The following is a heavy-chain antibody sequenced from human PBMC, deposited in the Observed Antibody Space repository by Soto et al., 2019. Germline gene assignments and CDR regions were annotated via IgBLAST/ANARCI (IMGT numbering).Heavy chain of an antibody. Sequence: QVQLVQSGPEMKKPGSSVKGSCKISGGTFSGTAINWVRQAPGQGHEWVGGIIPVFATTHYPQKFQGRVTITADDSTNTVYLELNRLRSDDTAVYHCVRAPHNNRFKSFNWGQGTRVTVSS. D-gene: IGHD1-1*01. V-gene: IGHV1-69*01. CDR3: VRAPHNNRFKSFN. J-gene: IGHJ4*02. CDR1: GGTFSGTA. CDR2: IIPVFATT.